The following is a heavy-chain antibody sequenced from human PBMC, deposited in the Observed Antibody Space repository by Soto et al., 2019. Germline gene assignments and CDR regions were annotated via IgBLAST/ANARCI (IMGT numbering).Heavy chain of an antibody. Sequence: QITLKESGPTLVNPTQTLTLTCTFSGFSLSTSGVGVGWIRQPPGKALEWLALIYWDDVKRYSPSLKSRLTIAMGTSRNRVVLTLPDLDPVDTATYYCAPSPVASAGLGDFCYWGQGTLVTVSS. CDR1: GFSLSTSGVG. V-gene: IGHV2-5*02. CDR2: IYWDDVK. CDR3: APSPVASAGLGDFCY. J-gene: IGHJ4*02. D-gene: IGHD6-13*01.